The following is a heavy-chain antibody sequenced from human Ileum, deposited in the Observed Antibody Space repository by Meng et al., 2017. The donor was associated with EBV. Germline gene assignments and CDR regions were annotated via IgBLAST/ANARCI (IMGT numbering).Heavy chain of an antibody. CDR3: ARVGQWLPIDY. D-gene: IGHD6-19*01. CDR1: GGSISSSNW. V-gene: IGHV4-4*02. CDR2: IYHSGST. Sequence: QVQLQESGPGLVKPSGTPSLTCDVSGGSISSSNWWSWVRQPPGKGLEWIGEIYHSGSTNYNPSLKSRVTMSVDKSKNQFSLNLSSVTAADTAVYYCARVGQWLPIDYWGQGTLVTVSS. J-gene: IGHJ4*02.